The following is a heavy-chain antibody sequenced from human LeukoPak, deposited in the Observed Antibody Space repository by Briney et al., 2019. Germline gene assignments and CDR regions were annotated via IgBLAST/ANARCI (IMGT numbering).Heavy chain of an antibody. CDR1: GFTFSSYS. J-gene: IGHJ4*02. CDR2: ISSSSYI. V-gene: IGHV3-21*01. CDR3: ARRYYGDYYFDY. D-gene: IGHD4-17*01. Sequence: GWSLRLSCAASGFTFSSYSMNWVRQAPGKGLEWVSSISSSSYIYYADSVKGRFTISRDNAKNSLYLQMNSLRAEDTAVYYCARRYYGDYYFDYWGQGTLVTVSS.